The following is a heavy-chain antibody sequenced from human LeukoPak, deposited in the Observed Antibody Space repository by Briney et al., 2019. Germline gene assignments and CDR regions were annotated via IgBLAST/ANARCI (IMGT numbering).Heavy chain of an antibody. CDR2: INHSGST. V-gene: IGHV4-34*01. J-gene: IGHJ5*02. D-gene: IGHD3-10*01. CDR1: GGSFSGYY. Sequence: SETLSLTCAVYGGSFSGYYWSWIRQPPGKGQEWIGEINHSGSTNYNPSHKSRVTISVDTSKNQFSLKLSSVTAADTAVYYCARSFPWFGELLYTWGQGTLVTVSS. CDR3: ARSFPWFGELLYT.